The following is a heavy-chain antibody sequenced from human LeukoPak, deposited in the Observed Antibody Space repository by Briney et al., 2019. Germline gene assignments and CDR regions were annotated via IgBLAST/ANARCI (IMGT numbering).Heavy chain of an antibody. CDR3: ARILQVGAPV. V-gene: IGHV4-34*01. CDR2: INLRGST. D-gene: IGHD1-26*01. J-gene: IGHJ4*02. CDR1: GGSFNDYY. Sequence: SETLSLTCAVYGGSFNDYYWNWIRQPPGKGLEWIGEINLRGSTTYNPSLKSRVTISLDESKNQFSLKLSSVTAADTAVYFCARILQVGAPVWGQGTLVTVSS.